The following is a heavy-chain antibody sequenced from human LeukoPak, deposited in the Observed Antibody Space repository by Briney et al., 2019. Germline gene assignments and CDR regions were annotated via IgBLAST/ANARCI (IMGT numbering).Heavy chain of an antibody. CDR2: IIPIFGTA. Sequence: SVKVSCKASGGTFSSYAISWVRQAPGQGPEWMGRIIPIFGTANYAQKFQGRVTITTDESTSTAYMELSSLRSEDTAVYYCAARIAARPFDYWGQGTLVTVSS. J-gene: IGHJ4*02. CDR3: AARIAARPFDY. D-gene: IGHD6-6*01. V-gene: IGHV1-69*05. CDR1: GGTFSSYA.